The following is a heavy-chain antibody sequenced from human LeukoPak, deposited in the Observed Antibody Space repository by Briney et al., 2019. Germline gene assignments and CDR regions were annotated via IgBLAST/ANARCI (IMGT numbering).Heavy chain of an antibody. CDR1: GFTFSSYW. D-gene: IGHD3-22*01. CDR3: ASLYYDSSGYLPGFDY. Sequence: GGSLRLSCAASGFTFSSYWMHWVRQAPGKGLVWVSRINSDGSSTGYADSVKGRFTISRDNSKNTLYLQMNSLRAEDTAVYYRASLYYDSSGYLPGFDYWGQGTLVTVSS. J-gene: IGHJ4*02. CDR2: INSDGSST. V-gene: IGHV3-74*01.